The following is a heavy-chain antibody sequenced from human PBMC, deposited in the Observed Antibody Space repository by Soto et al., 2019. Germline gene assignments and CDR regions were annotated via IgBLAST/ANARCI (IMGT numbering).Heavy chain of an antibody. CDR3: AAERIAAAGDYFDY. CDR1: GFTFTSSA. D-gene: IGHD6-13*01. V-gene: IGHV1-58*01. Sequence: SVKVSCKASGFTFTSSAVQWVRQARGQRLEWIGWIVVGSGNTNYAQKFQERVIITRDMSTSTAYMELSSLRSEDTAVYYCAAERIAAAGDYFDYWGQGTLVTVS. J-gene: IGHJ4*02. CDR2: IVVGSGNT.